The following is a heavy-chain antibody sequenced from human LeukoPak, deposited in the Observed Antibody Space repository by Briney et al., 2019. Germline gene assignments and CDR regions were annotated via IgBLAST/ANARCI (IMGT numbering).Heavy chain of an antibody. Sequence: ASVKVSCKASGYTFTGYYMHWVRQAPGQGLEWMGWINPNSGGTNYAQKFQGRVTMTRDTSISTAYMELSRLGSDDTAVYYCARDLSGAMTTVTCADYWGQGTLVTVSS. D-gene: IGHD4-17*01. CDR3: ARDLSGAMTTVTCADY. V-gene: IGHV1-2*02. J-gene: IGHJ4*02. CDR2: INPNSGGT. CDR1: GYTFTGYY.